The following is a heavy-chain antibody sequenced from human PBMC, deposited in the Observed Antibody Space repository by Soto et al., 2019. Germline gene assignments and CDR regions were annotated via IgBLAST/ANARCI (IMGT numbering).Heavy chain of an antibody. V-gene: IGHV4-31*03. Sequence: QVQLQESGPGLVKPSQTLSLTCTVSGGSISSGGYYWSWIRQHPGKGLEWIGYIYYSGSTYYNPSLKSRVTISVDTSKNQYSLKLSSVTAADTAVYYCARVGCSGGSCPFDYWGQGTLVTVSS. J-gene: IGHJ4*02. CDR2: IYYSGST. D-gene: IGHD2-15*01. CDR3: ARVGCSGGSCPFDY. CDR1: GGSISSGGYY.